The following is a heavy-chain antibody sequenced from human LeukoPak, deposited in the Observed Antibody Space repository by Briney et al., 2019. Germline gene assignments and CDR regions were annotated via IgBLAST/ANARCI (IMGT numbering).Heavy chain of an antibody. CDR2: INHSGST. CDR3: ARGSTPPRYSSSPTGFDYWAKRSASRYSSSPTGFDY. Sequence: SETLSLTCAVYGGSFSGYYWSWIRQPPGKGLEWIGEINHSGSTNYNPSLKSRVTISVDTSKNQLSLKLSSVTAADTAVYYCARGSTPPRYSSSPTGFDYWAKRSASRYSSSPTGFDYWGQGTLVTVSS. J-gene: IGHJ4*02. CDR1: GGSFSGYY. D-gene: IGHD6-13*01. V-gene: IGHV4-34*01.